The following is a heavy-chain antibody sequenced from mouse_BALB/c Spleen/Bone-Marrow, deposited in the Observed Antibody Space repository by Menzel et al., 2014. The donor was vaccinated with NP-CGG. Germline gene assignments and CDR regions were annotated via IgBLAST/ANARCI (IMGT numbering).Heavy chain of an antibody. CDR3: ARWANWDGFAY. V-gene: IGHV1-4*01. D-gene: IGHD4-1*02. CDR2: INPSSGYT. CDR1: GYTFXSYT. Sequence: QVQLKQSGAELARPGASVKMSCKVSGYTFXSYTMHWVKQRPGQGLEWIGYINPSSGYTNYNQKFKDKATLTADKSSSTAYMQLSSLTSEDSAVYYCARWANWDGFAYWGQRTLVTVSA. J-gene: IGHJ3*01.